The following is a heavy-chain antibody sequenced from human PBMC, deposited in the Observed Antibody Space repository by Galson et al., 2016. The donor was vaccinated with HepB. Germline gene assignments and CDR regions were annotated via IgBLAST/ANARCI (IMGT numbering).Heavy chain of an antibody. D-gene: IGHD6-13*01. Sequence: SVKVSCKASGYTFTSYGISWVRQAPGQGLEWMGRISTHSGKTIYAQKLQDRVTMTTDTSTNTAYLDLRSLRSGDTAVYYCARDFRLAAGTTSYFHHWGQGTLVTVSA. J-gene: IGHJ1*01. CDR3: ARDFRLAAGTTSYFHH. CDR2: ISTHSGKT. CDR1: GYTFTSYG. V-gene: IGHV1-18*01.